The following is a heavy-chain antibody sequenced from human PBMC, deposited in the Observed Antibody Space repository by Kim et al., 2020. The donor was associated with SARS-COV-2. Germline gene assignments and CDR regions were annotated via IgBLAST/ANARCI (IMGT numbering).Heavy chain of an antibody. CDR3: ARPKGGGYYGPFDY. CDR2: ISYDGSNK. Sequence: GGSLRLSCAASGFTFSSYAMHWVRQAPGKGLEWVAVISYDGSNKYYADSVKGRFTISRDNSKNTLHLQMNSLRAEDTAVYYCARPKGGGYYGPFDYWGQGTLVTVSS. J-gene: IGHJ4*02. V-gene: IGHV3-30*04. CDR1: GFTFSSYA. D-gene: IGHD1-26*01.